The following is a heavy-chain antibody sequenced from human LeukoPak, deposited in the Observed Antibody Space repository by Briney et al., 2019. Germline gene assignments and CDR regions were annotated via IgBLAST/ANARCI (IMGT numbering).Heavy chain of an antibody. CDR3: AADYYDPLSAFDI. CDR1: EFTFSSNY. D-gene: IGHD3-22*01. V-gene: IGHV3-30*03. CDR2: IIYDGTNK. Sequence: GGSLRLSCAASEFTFSSNYMNWVRQAPGKGLEWVAVIIYDGTNKYYADSVKGRFTISRDNSKNTLYLQMNSLRAEDTAVYYCAADYYDPLSAFDIWGQGTMVTVSS. J-gene: IGHJ3*02.